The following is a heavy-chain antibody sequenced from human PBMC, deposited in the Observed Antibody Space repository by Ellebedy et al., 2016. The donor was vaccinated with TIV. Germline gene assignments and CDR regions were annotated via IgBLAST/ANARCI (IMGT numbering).Heavy chain of an antibody. J-gene: IGHJ3*02. CDR1: GFSASSNY. CDR2: LYRGGTI. Sequence: PGGSLRLSCPPSGFSASSNYMSSVRQAPGKGLEWVSVLYRGGTISDADSVKVRFTISRDDSKNTMYLQLNSVRAGDTAMYYCTREGRGYKFESEGNDASDIWGQGTMVTVSS. D-gene: IGHD5-18*01. CDR3: TREGRGYKFESEGNDASDI. V-gene: IGHV3-53*01.